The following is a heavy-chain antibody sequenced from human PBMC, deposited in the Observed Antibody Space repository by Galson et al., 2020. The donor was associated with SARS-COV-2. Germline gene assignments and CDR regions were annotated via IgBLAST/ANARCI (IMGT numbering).Heavy chain of an antibody. Sequence: GGSLRLSCAASGFTFSSYGMHWVRQAPGKGLEWVAVISYDGSNKYYADSVKGRFTISRDNSKNTLYLQMNSLRAEDTAVYYCAKGGAVVLLWFGDNWFDPWGQGTLVTVSS. J-gene: IGHJ5*02. CDR1: GFTFSSYG. D-gene: IGHD3-10*01. CDR2: ISYDGSNK. V-gene: IGHV3-30*18. CDR3: AKGGAVVLLWFGDNWFDP.